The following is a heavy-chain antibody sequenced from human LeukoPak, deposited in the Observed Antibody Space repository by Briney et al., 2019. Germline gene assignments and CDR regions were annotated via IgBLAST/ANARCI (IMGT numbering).Heavy chain of an antibody. CDR1: GFTFSTYV. V-gene: IGHV3-64D*06. Sequence: GESLRLSCSVSGFTFSTYVMHWVRQAPGKGLEYVSAISSNGDNTYYADSVKGRFTISRDNSKNTLYLQMSSLRADDTAVYYCVRGTGYWGQGTLVTVSS. CDR3: VRGTGY. J-gene: IGHJ4*02. CDR2: ISSNGDNT.